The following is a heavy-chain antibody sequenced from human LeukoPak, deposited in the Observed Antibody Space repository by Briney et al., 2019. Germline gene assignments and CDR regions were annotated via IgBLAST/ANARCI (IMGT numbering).Heavy chain of an antibody. V-gene: IGHV4-59*01. CDR2: IYYSGST. CDR3: ARARRWNAAVEGWWFDP. J-gene: IGHJ5*02. D-gene: IGHD1-1*01. CDR1: GGSISSYY. Sequence: SETLSLTCTVSGGSISSYYWSWIRQPPGKGLEWIGYIYYSGSTNYNPSLKSRVTISVDTSKNQFSLKLSSVTAADTAVYYCARARRWNAAVEGWWFDPWGQGTLVTVSS.